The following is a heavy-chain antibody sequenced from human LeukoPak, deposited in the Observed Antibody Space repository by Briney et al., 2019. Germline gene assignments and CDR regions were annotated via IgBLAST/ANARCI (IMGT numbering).Heavy chain of an antibody. CDR2: IYYSGST. J-gene: IGHJ4*02. CDR1: GGSISSYY. CDR3: AGSGYSGYDPFDY. V-gene: IGHV4-59*08. D-gene: IGHD5-12*01. Sequence: SETLSLTCTVSGGSISSYYWSWIRQPPGKGLEWIGYIYYSGSTNYNPSLKSRVTISVDTSKNQFSLKLSSVTAADTAVYYCAGSGYSGYDPFDYWGQGTLVTVSS.